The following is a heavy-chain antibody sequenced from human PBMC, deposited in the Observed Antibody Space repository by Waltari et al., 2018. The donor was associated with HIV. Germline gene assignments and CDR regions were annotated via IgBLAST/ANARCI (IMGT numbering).Heavy chain of an antibody. D-gene: IGHD1-1*01. CDR2: IRSKANGYTT. Sequence: EVQLVESGGGLVQPGESLKLSCAASGFNFSRSAIHWVRQAPGKGLDWIGRIRSKANGYTTAYGASVKGRFIISRDDSKNTAYLQMSSLKTEDTALFYCTRLSGNDAFDVWGQGTLVTVSS. CDR3: TRLSGNDAFDV. V-gene: IGHV3-73*02. CDR1: GFNFSRSA. J-gene: IGHJ3*01.